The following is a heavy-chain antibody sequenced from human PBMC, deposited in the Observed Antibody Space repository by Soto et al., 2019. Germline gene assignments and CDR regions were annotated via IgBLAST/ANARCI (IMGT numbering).Heavy chain of an antibody. V-gene: IGHV4-39*07. Sequence: SETLSLTCTVSGGSISSSSYYWGWIRQPPGKGLEWIGSIYYSGSTYYNPSLKSRVTISVDTSKNQFSLKLTSVTAADTAVYYCARDKLSGLFEYWGQGTLVTVSS. J-gene: IGHJ4*02. CDR1: GGSISSSSYY. CDR3: ARDKLSGLFEY. CDR2: IYYSGST.